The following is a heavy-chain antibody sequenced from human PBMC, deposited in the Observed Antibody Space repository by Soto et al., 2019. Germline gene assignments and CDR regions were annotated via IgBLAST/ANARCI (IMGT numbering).Heavy chain of an antibody. Sequence: PSETLSLTCAASGDSISSSGYYWSWIRQRPGKGLEWIGNIYYSGSSYNNPSLKSRVTISVNTSKNQFSLNLRSVTAADTAVYYCARDSDYYGSGSFDYWGQGTLVTVSS. CDR1: GDSISSSGYY. CDR2: IYYSGSS. V-gene: IGHV4-31*11. J-gene: IGHJ4*02. D-gene: IGHD3-10*01. CDR3: ARDSDYYGSGSFDY.